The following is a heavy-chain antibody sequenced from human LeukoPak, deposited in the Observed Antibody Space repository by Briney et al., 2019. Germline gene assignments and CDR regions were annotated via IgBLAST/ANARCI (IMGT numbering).Heavy chain of an antibody. CDR2: IYYTGT. J-gene: IGHJ4*02. D-gene: IGHD6-6*01. V-gene: IGHV4-59*02. CDR1: GGSVSGYY. Sequence: PSETLSLTCTVSGGSVSGYYWSWIRQSPGKGLEWIGYIYYTGTSYNPSLKSRVTISADTSKNQFSLNLSSVTAADTAVYYCARAMSIAARLQTIFDYWGQGTLVTVSS. CDR3: ARAMSIAARLQTIFDY.